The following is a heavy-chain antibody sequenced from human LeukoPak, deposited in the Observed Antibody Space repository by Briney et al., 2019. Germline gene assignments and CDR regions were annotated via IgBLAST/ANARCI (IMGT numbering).Heavy chain of an antibody. CDR3: ARDFNWNTAPAFDI. CDR2: INGGGSPI. CDR1: GFTFSRDS. D-gene: IGHD1/OR15-1a*01. Sequence: GGSLRLSCAASGFTFSRDSMNWVRQAPGKGLEWVSYINGGGSPIYYADSVKGRFTISRDNSKNTLYLQMNSLRAEDTAVYYCARDFNWNTAPAFDIWGQGTMVTVSS. J-gene: IGHJ3*02. V-gene: IGHV3-48*01.